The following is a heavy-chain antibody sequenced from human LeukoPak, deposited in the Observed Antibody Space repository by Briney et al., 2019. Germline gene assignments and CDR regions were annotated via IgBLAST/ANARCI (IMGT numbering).Heavy chain of an antibody. V-gene: IGHV3-74*03. CDR1: GFTFSNSW. D-gene: IGHD1-14*01. Sequence: QPGGSLRLSCVASGFTFSNSWMHWVRQAPGKGLLWVSRINTDGTNIKYADSVEGRFTISRDNAKNTLYLQMNTLRAEDTAVYYCARDQTQAGPTTVDFWGQGTLVTVSS. J-gene: IGHJ4*02. CDR2: INTDGTNI. CDR3: ARDQTQAGPTTVDF.